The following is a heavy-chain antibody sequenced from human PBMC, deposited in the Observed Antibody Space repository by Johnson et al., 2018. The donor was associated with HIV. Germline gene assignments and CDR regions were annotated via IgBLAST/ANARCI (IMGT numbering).Heavy chain of an antibody. CDR3: AREESSPGGVAFDI. V-gene: IGHV3-30*04. D-gene: IGHD3-16*01. CDR2: ISYDGSNK. Sequence: QMQLVESGGGVVQPGRSLRLSCAASGFTFSSYAMHWVRQAPGKGLEWVAVISYDGSNKYYADSVKGRFTISRDNSKNTLYLQMNSLRAEDTAVYYCAREESSPGGVAFDIWGQGTMVTVSS. CDR1: GFTFSSYA. J-gene: IGHJ3*02.